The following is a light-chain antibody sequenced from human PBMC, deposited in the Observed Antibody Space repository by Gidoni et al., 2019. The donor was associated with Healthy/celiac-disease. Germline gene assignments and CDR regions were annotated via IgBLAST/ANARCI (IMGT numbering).Light chain of an antibody. J-gene: IGKJ2*01. Sequence: EIVLTQSPATLSLSPGERATLSCRASQSVSSYLAWYQQKPVQAPRLLIYDASNRATGIPARFSGSGSGTDFTLTISSLEPEDFAVYYCQQRSNWGYTFGQGTKLEIK. V-gene: IGKV3-11*01. CDR3: QQRSNWGYT. CDR2: DAS. CDR1: QSVSSY.